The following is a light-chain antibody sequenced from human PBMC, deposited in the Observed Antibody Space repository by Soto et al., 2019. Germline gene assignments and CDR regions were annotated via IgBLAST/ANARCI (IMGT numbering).Light chain of an antibody. CDR2: AAS. Sequence: DIQMTQSPSSLSASVGDRVTITCRASQGISHDLGWYQQKPEKAPKRLIYAASSLQSGVPSRVSGSGSGTEFTLTISSLQPEDFATYYCLQHNSYPYTFGQGTKLEIK. J-gene: IGKJ2*01. V-gene: IGKV1-17*01. CDR3: LQHNSYPYT. CDR1: QGISHD.